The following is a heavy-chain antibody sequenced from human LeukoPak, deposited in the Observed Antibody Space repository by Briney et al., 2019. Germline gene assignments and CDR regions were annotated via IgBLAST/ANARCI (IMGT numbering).Heavy chain of an antibody. CDR1: GFTFSGYF. V-gene: IGHV3-23*01. Sequence: GGSLTLSCSVSGFTFSGYFMRWVRHAPGKGLEWVSAISGSGGSTYYADSVKGRFTISRDNSKNTLYLQMNSLRADDTAVYYCAKVNYRVAPYGPFDYWGQGTLVTVSS. J-gene: IGHJ4*02. D-gene: IGHD3-10*01. CDR3: AKVNYRVAPYGPFDY. CDR2: ISGSGGST.